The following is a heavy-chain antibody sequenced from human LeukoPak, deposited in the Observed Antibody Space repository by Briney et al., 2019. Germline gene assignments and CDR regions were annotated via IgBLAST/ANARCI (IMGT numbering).Heavy chain of an antibody. Sequence: SETLSLTCSVSGDSISSDYWSWIRHPPAKGLDWIGYIYRIGNTDYNPSLKSRVTISLDTSKNQLSLNLTSVTAADTAVYYCAGRGQRYFRDWGQGTLVTVSS. CDR3: AGRGQRYFRD. V-gene: IGHV4-4*08. CDR1: GDSISSDY. CDR2: IYRIGNT. J-gene: IGHJ1*01.